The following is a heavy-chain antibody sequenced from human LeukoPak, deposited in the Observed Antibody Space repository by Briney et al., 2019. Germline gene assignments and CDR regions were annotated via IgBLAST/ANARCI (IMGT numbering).Heavy chain of an antibody. CDR2: IYYSGST. V-gene: IGHV4-30-4*08. Sequence: PSETLSLTCTVSGGSISSGDYYWSWIRQPPGKGLEWIGYIYYSGSTYYNPSLKSRVTISVDTSKNKFSLKLSSVTAADTAVYYCARAPYYDFWSGPLDYWGQGTLVTVSS. CDR1: GGSISSGDYY. J-gene: IGHJ4*02. D-gene: IGHD3-3*01. CDR3: ARAPYYDFWSGPLDY.